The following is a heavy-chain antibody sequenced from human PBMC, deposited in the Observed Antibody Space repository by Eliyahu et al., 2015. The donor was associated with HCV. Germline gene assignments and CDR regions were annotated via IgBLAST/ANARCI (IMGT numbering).Heavy chain of an antibody. V-gene: IGHV3-33*01. D-gene: IGHD6-6*01. CDR1: GFTFSIYG. Sequence: QVQLVESGGGVVQPGRSLRLSXAASGFTFSIYGXHWVRQAPGKGLEGVGGMWYDGSNKYYADSVKGRFTISRDNSKNTLYLQMNSLRAEDTAVYYCARGYRSAQYSSSSTYFDYWGQGTLVTVSS. CDR3: ARGYRSAQYSSSSTYFDY. J-gene: IGHJ4*02. CDR2: MWYDGSNK.